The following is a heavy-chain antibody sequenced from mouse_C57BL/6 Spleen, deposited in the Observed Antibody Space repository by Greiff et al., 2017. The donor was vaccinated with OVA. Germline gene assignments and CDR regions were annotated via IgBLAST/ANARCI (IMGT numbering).Heavy chain of an antibody. V-gene: IGHV5-9*01. CDR1: GFTFSSYT. CDR3: ARHSGRGVFDY. CDR2: ISGGGGNT. Sequence: EVQLVESGGGLVKPGGSLKLSCAASGFTFSSYTMSWVRQTPEKRLEWVATISGGGGNTYYPDSVKGRFTISRDNAKNTLYLQMSSLRSEDTALYYCARHSGRGVFDYWGQGTTLTVSS. J-gene: IGHJ2*01.